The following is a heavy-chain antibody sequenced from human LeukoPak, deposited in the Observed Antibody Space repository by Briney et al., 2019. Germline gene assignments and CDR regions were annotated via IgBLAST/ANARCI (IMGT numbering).Heavy chain of an antibody. D-gene: IGHD2-15*01. Sequence: SETLSLTCTVSGGSISSGSYYWSWIRQPAGKGLEWIGRIYTSGSTNYNPSLKSRVTISVDTPKNQFSLKLSSVTAADTAVYYCAREQGIVSATLDYWGQGTLVTVSS. CDR2: IYTSGST. CDR1: GGSISSGSYY. CDR3: AREQGIVSATLDY. V-gene: IGHV4-61*02. J-gene: IGHJ4*02.